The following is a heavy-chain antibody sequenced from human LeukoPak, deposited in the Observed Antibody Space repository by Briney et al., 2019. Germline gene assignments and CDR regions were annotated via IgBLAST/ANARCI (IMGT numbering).Heavy chain of an antibody. Sequence: GGSLRLSCAASGFTFSYYAMHWVRQAPGKGLEWVAVISYDGSNKYYADSVKVRFTISRDSSKTTLYLHINRLRAEGTAVYYCARGGYSSGWLSLYYFDYWGQGTLVTVSS. V-gene: IGHV3-30*14. J-gene: IGHJ4*02. D-gene: IGHD6-19*01. CDR3: ARGGYSSGWLSLYYFDY. CDR2: ISYDGSNK. CDR1: GFTFSYYA.